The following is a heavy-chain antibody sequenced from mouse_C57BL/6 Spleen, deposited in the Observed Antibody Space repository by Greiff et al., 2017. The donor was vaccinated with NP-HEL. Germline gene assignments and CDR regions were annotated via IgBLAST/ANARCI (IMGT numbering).Heavy chain of an antibody. CDR1: GYTFTSYW. CDR3: ARGDYGSSYDFAY. CDR2: IDPNRGGT. V-gene: IGHV1-72*01. J-gene: IGHJ3*01. D-gene: IGHD1-1*01. Sequence: QVQLQQPGAELVKPGASVKLSCKASGYTFTSYWMHWVKQRPGRGLEWIGRIDPNRGGTKYNEKFKSKATLTVDKPSSTAYMQRSSLTSEDSAVYYCARGDYGSSYDFAYWGQGTLVTVSA.